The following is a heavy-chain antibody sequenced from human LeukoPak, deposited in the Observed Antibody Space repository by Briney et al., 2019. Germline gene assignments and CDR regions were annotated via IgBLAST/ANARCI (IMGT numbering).Heavy chain of an antibody. V-gene: IGHV4-4*02. D-gene: IGHD3-22*01. J-gene: IGHJ4*02. CDR3: ARGSQDSSGYYSNY. CDR2: IYHSGST. Sequence: SETLSLTCAVSGGSISSSNWWSWVRQPPGKGLEWIGEIYHSGSTNYNPSLKGRVTISVDKSKNQFSLKLSSVTAADTAVYYCARGSQDSSGYYSNYWGQGTLVTVSS. CDR1: GGSISSSNW.